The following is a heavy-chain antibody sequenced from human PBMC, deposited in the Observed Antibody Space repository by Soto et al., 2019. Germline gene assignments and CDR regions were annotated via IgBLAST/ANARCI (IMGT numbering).Heavy chain of an antibody. J-gene: IGHJ6*02. CDR2: INAGNGNT. D-gene: IGHD3-3*01. V-gene: IGHV1-3*01. Sequence: ASVKVSCKASGYTFTSYAMHWVRQAPGQRLEWMGWINAGNGNTKYSQKFQGRVTITRDTSASTSYMELSSLRSEDTAVYYCVVFWSGYFPQDPDYSYFCMDVWRQGITVTVS. CDR3: VVFWSGYFPQDPDYSYFCMDV. CDR1: GYTFTSYA.